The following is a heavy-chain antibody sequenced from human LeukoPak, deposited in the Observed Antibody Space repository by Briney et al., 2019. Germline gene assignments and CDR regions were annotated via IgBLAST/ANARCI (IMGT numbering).Heavy chain of an antibody. Sequence: GGSLRLSCAASGFTFSSFSMNWVRQAPGKGLEWVSGISWNSGSIGYADSVKGRFTISRDNAKNSLYLQMNSLRAEDTALYYCAKGYYYDSSGYYFYGLYDYWGQGTLVTVSS. V-gene: IGHV3-9*01. CDR3: AKGYYYDSSGYYFYGLYDY. CDR1: GFTFSSFS. D-gene: IGHD3-22*01. CDR2: ISWNSGSI. J-gene: IGHJ4*02.